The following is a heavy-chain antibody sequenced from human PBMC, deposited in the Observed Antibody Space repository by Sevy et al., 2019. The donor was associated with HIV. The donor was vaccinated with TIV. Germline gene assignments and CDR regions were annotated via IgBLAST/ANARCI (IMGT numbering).Heavy chain of an antibody. Sequence: GGSLRLSCAASGFTFSSYGMHWVRQAPGKGLEWVAFIRYDGSNKYYADSVKGRFTISRDNSKNTLYLQMKSLRAEDTAVYYCAILAEGITMVRGNYYMDVWGKGTTVTVSS. CDR3: AILAEGITMVRGNYYMDV. D-gene: IGHD3-10*01. CDR2: IRYDGSNK. CDR1: GFTFSSYG. V-gene: IGHV3-30*02. J-gene: IGHJ6*03.